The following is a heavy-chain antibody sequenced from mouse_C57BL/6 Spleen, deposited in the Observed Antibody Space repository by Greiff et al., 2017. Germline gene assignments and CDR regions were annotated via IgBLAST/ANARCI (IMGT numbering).Heavy chain of an antibody. D-gene: IGHD1-1*01. CDR3: ARDPIPTVGARDY. CDR2: IHPHSGST. CDR1: GYTFTSYW. V-gene: IGHV1-64*01. J-gene: IGHJ2*01. Sequence: VQLQQSGAELVKPGASVKLSCTASGYTFTSYWMHWVKQRPGHGLEWIGMIHPHSGSTNYNEKFKSKATLPVDKSSSTAYMHLSSLTSEDSAVYYCARDPIPTVGARDYWGQGTTLTVSS.